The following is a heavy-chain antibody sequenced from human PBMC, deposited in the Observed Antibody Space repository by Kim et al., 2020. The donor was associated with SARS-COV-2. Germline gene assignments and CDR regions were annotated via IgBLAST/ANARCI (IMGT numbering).Heavy chain of an antibody. CDR2: ISPSGGST. V-gene: IGHV1-46*01. CDR1: GYTFTNYY. J-gene: IGHJ4*02. Sequence: ASVKVSCKASGYTFTNYYMHWLRQPPGQGLEWMGIISPSGGSTTYAQKFQGRVTMTRDTSTTTVYLEVASLRSGDTAVYYCARARSGSSASSPYWGQGTL. D-gene: IGHD2-2*01. CDR3: ARARSGSSASSPY.